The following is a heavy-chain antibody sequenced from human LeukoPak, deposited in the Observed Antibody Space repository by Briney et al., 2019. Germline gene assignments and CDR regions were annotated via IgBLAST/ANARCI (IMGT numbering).Heavy chain of an antibody. Sequence: GGSLRLSCAASGFTFSSYAMSWVRQAPGKGLEWVSAISGSGGSTYYADSVKGRFTISRDNSKNTLYLQMNSLRAEDTAVYYCAKAVSFGVASSGLDYWGQGTLVTVSS. V-gene: IGHV3-23*01. J-gene: IGHJ4*02. D-gene: IGHD3-3*01. CDR3: AKAVSFGVASSGLDY. CDR2: ISGSGGST. CDR1: GFTFSSYA.